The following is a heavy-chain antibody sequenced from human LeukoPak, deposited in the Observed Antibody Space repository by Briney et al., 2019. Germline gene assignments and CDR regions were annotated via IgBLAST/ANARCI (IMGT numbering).Heavy chain of an antibody. CDR3: AQQLGYCSGGTCYFTY. V-gene: IGHV3-23*01. D-gene: IGHD2-15*01. CDR2: ISGSGGST. J-gene: IGHJ1*01. CDR1: GFTFSSYA. Sequence: GGSLRLSCAASGFTFSSYAMSWVRQAPGKGLEWVSAISGSGGSTYYADSVKGRFTISRDNSKNTLYLQMNSLRVDDTAVYYCAQQLGYCSGGTCYFTYWGQGTLVTVSS.